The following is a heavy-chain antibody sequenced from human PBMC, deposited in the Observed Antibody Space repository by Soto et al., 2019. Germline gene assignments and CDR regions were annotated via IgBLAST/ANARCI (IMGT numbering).Heavy chain of an antibody. Sequence: SSETLPLTCTVSGGSISSYYWSLIRQPPGKGLECIWYIYYSGSTNYNPSLKSRVTISVDTSKNQFSLKLSSVTAADTAVYYCARDYSGIAAAGTTRGPLYPWGQGTLVTVSS. D-gene: IGHD6-13*01. CDR1: GGSISSYY. CDR2: IYYSGST. J-gene: IGHJ5*02. V-gene: IGHV4-59*01. CDR3: ARDYSGIAAAGTTRGPLYP.